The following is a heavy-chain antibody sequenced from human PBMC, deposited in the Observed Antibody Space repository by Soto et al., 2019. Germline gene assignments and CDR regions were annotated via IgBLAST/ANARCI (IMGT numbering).Heavy chain of an antibody. Sequence: GGSLRLSCAASGFTFSSYAMSWVRQAPGKGLEWVSAISGSGGSTYYADSVKGRFTISRDNSKDTLYLQMNSLGAEDTAVYYCAKSQSNSWSNFDCWGQGTLVTVSS. CDR1: GFTFSSYA. CDR3: AKSQSNSWSNFDC. D-gene: IGHD6-13*01. CDR2: ISGSGGST. V-gene: IGHV3-23*01. J-gene: IGHJ4*02.